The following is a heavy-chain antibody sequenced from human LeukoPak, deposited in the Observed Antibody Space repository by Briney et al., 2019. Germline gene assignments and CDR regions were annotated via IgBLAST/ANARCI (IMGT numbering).Heavy chain of an antibody. CDR3: AREYPNYYDSSGYDFPKSGRGPLRTGYFDY. V-gene: IGHV4-34*01. Sequence: PSETLSLTCAVYGGSFSGYYWSWIRQPPGKGLEWIGEINHSGSTNYNPSLKSRVTISVDTSKNQFSLKLSSVTAADTAVYYCAREYPNYYDSSGYDFPKSGRGPLRTGYFDYWGQGTLVTVSS. D-gene: IGHD3-22*01. CDR2: INHSGST. J-gene: IGHJ4*02. CDR1: GGSFSGYY.